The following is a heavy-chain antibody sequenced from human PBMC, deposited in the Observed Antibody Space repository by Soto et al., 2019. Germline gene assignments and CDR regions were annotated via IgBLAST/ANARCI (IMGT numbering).Heavy chain of an antibody. Sequence: ASVKVSCKASGYTFTSYGISWVRQAPGQGLEWMGWISAYNGNTNYEQKLKGRVTMTTDTSTSTDYIEMRSLRSDDTSVYYCARAGIVNYDFWSGASYYYFGMDVWGQGTTVTVSS. J-gene: IGHJ6*02. V-gene: IGHV1-18*01. D-gene: IGHD3-3*01. CDR2: ISAYNGNT. CDR3: ARAGIVNYDFWSGASYYYFGMDV. CDR1: GYTFTSYG.